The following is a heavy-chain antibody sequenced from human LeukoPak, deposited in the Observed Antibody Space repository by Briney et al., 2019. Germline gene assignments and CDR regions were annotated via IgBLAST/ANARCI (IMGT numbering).Heavy chain of an antibody. V-gene: IGHV3-74*01. CDR1: GFTFSSYW. J-gene: IGHJ4*02. D-gene: IGHD1-1*01. Sequence: GGSLRLSCAASGFTFSSYWMHWVRQAPEKGLVWVSRINSDGSSTSYADSVKGRFTISRDNAKNTLYLQMNSLRAEDTAVYYCAKGNWRYFDYWGQGTLVTVSS. CDR2: INSDGSST. CDR3: AKGNWRYFDY.